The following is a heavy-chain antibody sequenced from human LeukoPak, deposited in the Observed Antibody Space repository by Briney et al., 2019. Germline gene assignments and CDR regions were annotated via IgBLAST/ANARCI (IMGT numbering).Heavy chain of an antibody. CDR3: ARVVITTSKHDAFDI. V-gene: IGHV1-18*01. CDR2: NSAYNGNT. J-gene: IGHJ3*02. Sequence: ASVTVSCKASGYTFTNYGISWVRQAPGQGLAWMGWNSAYNGNTNYPEHLQGRVTITTDTSTSTAYMELRSLRSDDAAVYYCARVVITTSKHDAFDIWGQGTMVTVSS. CDR1: GYTFTNYG. D-gene: IGHD3-22*01.